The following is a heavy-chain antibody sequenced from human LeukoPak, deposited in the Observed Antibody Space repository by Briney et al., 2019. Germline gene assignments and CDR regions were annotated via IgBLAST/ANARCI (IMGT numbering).Heavy chain of an antibody. V-gene: IGHV1-69*02. D-gene: IGHD5-18*01. Sequence: SVKVSCKVSGYTLTELSMHWVRQAPGQGLEWMGRIIPILGIANYAQKFQGRVTITADKSTSTAYMELSSLRSEDTAVYYCASLVEYSYSRDFYFDYWGQGTLVTVSS. J-gene: IGHJ4*02. CDR2: IIPILGIA. CDR1: GYTLTELS. CDR3: ASLVEYSYSRDFYFDY.